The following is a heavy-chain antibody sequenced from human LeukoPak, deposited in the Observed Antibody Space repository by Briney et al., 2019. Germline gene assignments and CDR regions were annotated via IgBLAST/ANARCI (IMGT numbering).Heavy chain of an antibody. V-gene: IGHV3-21*01. CDR1: GFTFSSYS. D-gene: IGHD6-13*01. CDR3: ARAGYSSSGGFDP. CDR2: ICSSSIYI. J-gene: IGHJ5*02. Sequence: GGSLRLSCAASGFTFSSYSMYWIRQAPGKGLEWVSSICSSSIYIYYADSVKGRFTISRDNAKTSLYLQMNSLRAEDTAVYYCARAGYSSSGGFDPWGQGTLVTVSS.